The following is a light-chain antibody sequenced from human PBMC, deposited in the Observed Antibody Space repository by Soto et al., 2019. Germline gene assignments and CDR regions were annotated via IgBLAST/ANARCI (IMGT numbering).Light chain of an antibody. CDR1: SSDVGAFNY. CDR3: NSHTTSSTLV. J-gene: IGLJ3*02. V-gene: IGLV2-14*03. Sequence: QSALTQPASVSGSPGQAITISCSGTSSDVGAFNYVSWYQQHPGKAPKLMIYDVSNRPSGVSNRFSGSKSGNTASLTISGLRAEDEADYYCNSHTTSSTLVFGGGTKLTVL. CDR2: DVS.